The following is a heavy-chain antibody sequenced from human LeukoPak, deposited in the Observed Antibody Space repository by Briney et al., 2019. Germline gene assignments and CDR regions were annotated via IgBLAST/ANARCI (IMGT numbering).Heavy chain of an antibody. D-gene: IGHD4-17*01. Sequence: SETLSLTCTVSGGSISSSSYYWGWIRQPPGKGLEWIGSIYCRGSTYYNPSLKSRVTISVDTSKNQFSLKLSSVTAADTAVYYCARTTVTKNFVDYWGQGTLVTVSS. J-gene: IGHJ4*02. V-gene: IGHV4-39*01. CDR2: IYCRGST. CDR3: ARTTVTKNFVDY. CDR1: GGSISSSSYY.